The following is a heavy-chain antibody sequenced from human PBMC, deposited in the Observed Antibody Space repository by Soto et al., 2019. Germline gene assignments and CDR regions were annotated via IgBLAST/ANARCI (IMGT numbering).Heavy chain of an antibody. Sequence: SVKVSCKASGGTFSSYAISWVRQAPGQGLEWMGGIIPIFGTANYAQKFQGRVTITADESTSTAYMELSGLRSEDTAVYYCARYPVVRGVISHYGMDVWGHGTTVTVSS. V-gene: IGHV1-69*13. D-gene: IGHD3-10*01. CDR1: GGTFSSYA. J-gene: IGHJ6*02. CDR3: ARYPVVRGVISHYGMDV. CDR2: IIPIFGTA.